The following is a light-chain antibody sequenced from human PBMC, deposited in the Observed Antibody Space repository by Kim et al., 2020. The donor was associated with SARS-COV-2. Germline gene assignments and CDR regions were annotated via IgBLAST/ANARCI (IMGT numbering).Light chain of an antibody. CDR2: DKE. CDR1: SPNFGELE. J-gene: IGLJ3*02. Sequence: GGMVTCSCSGSSPNFGELEVSWYQGLPGTAPKHLLYDKEKRPSGIADRFSGARSGTSATLGITGLQTGDEAVYFCAIWDASLGAVLFGGGTQLTVL. V-gene: IGLV1-51*01. CDR3: AIWDASLGAVL.